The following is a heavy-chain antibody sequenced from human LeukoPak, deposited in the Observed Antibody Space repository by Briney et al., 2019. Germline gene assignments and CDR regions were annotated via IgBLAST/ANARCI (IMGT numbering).Heavy chain of an antibody. J-gene: IGHJ4*02. CDR1: GFTFSSYS. D-gene: IGHD4-23*01. Sequence: GGSLRLSCGASGFTFSSYSMHWVRQAPGKGLEWVANILYDGSHEFYADSVKGRFTISRDNSKNTLYLQINSLKTEDTAVYFCAKEGRWLDSWGQGTLVTVSS. CDR3: AKEGRWLDS. V-gene: IGHV3-30*04. CDR2: ILYDGSHE.